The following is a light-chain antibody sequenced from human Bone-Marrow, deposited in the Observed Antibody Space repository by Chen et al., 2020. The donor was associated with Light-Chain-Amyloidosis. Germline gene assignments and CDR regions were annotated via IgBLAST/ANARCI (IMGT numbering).Light chain of an antibody. J-gene: IGKJ3*01. CDR1: QSVSSY. CDR2: DAS. V-gene: IGKV3-11*01. CDR3: EQRSNWPLT. Sequence: EIVLTQSPATLSLSPGERATLSCRTSQSVSSYLVWYQQKPGQAPRLLIYDASHRATGIPARFSGSGSGTDFTLTIGSLEPEDCAVYYCEQRSNWPLTFGPGTKVDIK.